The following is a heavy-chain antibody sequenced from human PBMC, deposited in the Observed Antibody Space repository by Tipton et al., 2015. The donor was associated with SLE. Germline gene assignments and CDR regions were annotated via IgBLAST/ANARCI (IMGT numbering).Heavy chain of an antibody. Sequence: SLRLSYAAAGLYVSESPMRWVRQVPGKGREWVSILYAGGDTFYGDSGKGRSTISRDTSKNTVALQINGLKYEDTAVYFCARIDVVGACAVGDCYGDVFAVWGQGIMVTVSS. CDR3: ARIDVVGACAVGDCYGDVFAV. V-gene: IGHV3-53*01. D-gene: IGHD2-21*02. J-gene: IGHJ3*01. CDR1: GLYVSESP. CDR2: LYAGGDT.